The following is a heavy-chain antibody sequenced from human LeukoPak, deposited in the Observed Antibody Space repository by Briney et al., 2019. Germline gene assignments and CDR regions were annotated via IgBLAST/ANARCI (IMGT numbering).Heavy chain of an antibody. D-gene: IGHD3-22*01. V-gene: IGHV3-23*01. CDR3: AKGRIVVQAYGMDV. Sequence: QSGGSLRLSCAASGFTFSSYAMSWVRQAPGKGLEWVSAISGSGGSTYYADSVKGRFTISRDNSKNTLYLQMNSLRAEDTAVYYCAKGRIVVQAYGMDVWGQGTTVTVSS. CDR2: ISGSGGST. J-gene: IGHJ6*02. CDR1: GFTFSSYA.